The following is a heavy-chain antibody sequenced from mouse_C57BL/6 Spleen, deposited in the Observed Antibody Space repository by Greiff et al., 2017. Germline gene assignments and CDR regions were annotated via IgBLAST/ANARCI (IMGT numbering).Heavy chain of an antibody. CDR3: ASFITTVVANFDY. V-gene: IGHV1-82*01. CDR2: IYPGDGDT. CDR1: GYAFSSSW. D-gene: IGHD1-1*01. J-gene: IGHJ2*01. Sequence: QVQLKQSGPELVKPGASVKISCKASGYAFSSSWMNWVKQRPGKGLEWIGRIYPGDGDTNYNGKFKGKATLTADKSSSTAYMQLSSLTSEDSAVYFCASFITTVVANFDYWGQGTTLTVSS.